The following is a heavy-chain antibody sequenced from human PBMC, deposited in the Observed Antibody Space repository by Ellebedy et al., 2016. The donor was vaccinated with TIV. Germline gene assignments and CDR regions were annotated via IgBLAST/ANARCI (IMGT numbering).Heavy chain of an antibody. CDR2: ISYDGSNK. D-gene: IGHD1-26*01. Sequence: GESLKISXAASGFTFSSYGMHWVRQAPGKGLEWVAVISYDGSNKYYADSVKGRFTISRDNSKNTLYLQMNSLRAEDTAVYYCAKGVGATSGGHYWGQGTLVTVSS. J-gene: IGHJ4*02. CDR1: GFTFSSYG. V-gene: IGHV3-30*18. CDR3: AKGVGATSGGHY.